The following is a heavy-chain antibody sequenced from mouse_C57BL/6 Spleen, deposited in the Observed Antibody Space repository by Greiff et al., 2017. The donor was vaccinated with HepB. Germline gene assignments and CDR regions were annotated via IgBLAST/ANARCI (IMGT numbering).Heavy chain of an antibody. V-gene: IGHV1-69*01. J-gene: IGHJ1*03. CDR3: ASRPYFDV. CDR1: GYTFTSYW. CDR2: IDPSDSYT. Sequence: QVQLQQSGAELVMPGASVKLSCKASGYTFTSYWMRWVKQRPGQGLEWIGEIDPSDSYTNYNQKFKGKSTLTVDKSSSTAYMQLSSLTSEDSAVYYCASRPYFDVWGTGTTVTVSS.